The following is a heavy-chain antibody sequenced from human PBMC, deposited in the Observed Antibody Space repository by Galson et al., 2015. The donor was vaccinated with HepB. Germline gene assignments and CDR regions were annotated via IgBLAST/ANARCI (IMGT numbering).Heavy chain of an antibody. V-gene: IGHV3-7*01. CDR2: IKQDGSEQ. CDR3: ARDSHCGGYVCYFDY. J-gene: IGHJ4*02. Sequence: SLRLSCAVSGFSFSNYWMTWVRQAPGKGLEWVANIKQDGSEQYYVGSVKGRFTISRDNAKNSLYLQMNSLRAEDTAVYYCARDSHCGGYVCYFDYWGQGTLVTVSS. CDR1: GFSFSNYW. D-gene: IGHD2-21*01.